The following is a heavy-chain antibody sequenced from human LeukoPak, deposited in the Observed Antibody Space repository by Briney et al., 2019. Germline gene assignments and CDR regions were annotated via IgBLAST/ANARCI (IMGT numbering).Heavy chain of an antibody. V-gene: IGHV3-11*04. Sequence: GGSLRLSCEASGFISRNYYMNWIRQTPGKGLEWVSYISSSGSKIYYADSVKGRFTISRDNAKNSLYLQMNSLTAEDTAIYYCAKDPVPSYYGPGSADYWGQGTLVTVSS. D-gene: IGHD3-10*01. CDR1: GFISRNYY. CDR2: ISSSGSKI. CDR3: AKDPVPSYYGPGSADY. J-gene: IGHJ4*02.